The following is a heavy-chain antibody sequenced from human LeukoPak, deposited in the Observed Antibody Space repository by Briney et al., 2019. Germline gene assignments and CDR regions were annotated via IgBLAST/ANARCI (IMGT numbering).Heavy chain of an antibody. V-gene: IGHV4-59*11. CDR1: GGSISSHY. J-gene: IGHJ3*02. Sequence: PSETLSLTCTVSGGSISSHYWSWIRQPPGKGLEWIGYIYYSGSTNYNPSLKSRVTISVDTSKNQFSLKLSSVTAADTAVYYCARDLENGDAFDIWGQGTMVTVSS. CDR3: ARDLENGDAFDI. CDR2: IYYSGST. D-gene: IGHD1-1*01.